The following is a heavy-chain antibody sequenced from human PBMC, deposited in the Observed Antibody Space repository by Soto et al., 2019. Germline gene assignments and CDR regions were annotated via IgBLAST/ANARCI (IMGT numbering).Heavy chain of an antibody. V-gene: IGHV3-11*04. Sequence: QVQLVESGGGLVRPGGSLRLSCAASGFTFSDYYMSWIRQVPGKGLEWVAYITSSSSSIYYADSLKGRFTISRDNAKNSLYLQMNSLRAEDTAVYYCASHYGDNGWFDPWGQGTLVTVSS. CDR3: ASHYGDNGWFDP. CDR1: GFTFSDYY. CDR2: ITSSSSSI. J-gene: IGHJ5*02. D-gene: IGHD4-17*01.